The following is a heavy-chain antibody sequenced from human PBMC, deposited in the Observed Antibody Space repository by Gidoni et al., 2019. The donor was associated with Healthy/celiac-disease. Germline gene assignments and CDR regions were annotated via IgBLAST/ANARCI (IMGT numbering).Heavy chain of an antibody. CDR1: GGSISSSSYY. D-gene: IGHD4-17*01. V-gene: IGHV4-39*07. J-gene: IGHJ4*02. Sequence: QLQLQESGPGLVKPSETLSLTCTVSGGSISSSSYYWGWIRQPPGKGLEWIGSIYYSGSTYYNPSLKSRVTISVDTSKNQFSLKLSSVTAEDTAVYYCARDPTASPTVTTYIFDYWGQGTLVTVSS. CDR2: IYYSGST. CDR3: ARDPTASPTVTTYIFDY.